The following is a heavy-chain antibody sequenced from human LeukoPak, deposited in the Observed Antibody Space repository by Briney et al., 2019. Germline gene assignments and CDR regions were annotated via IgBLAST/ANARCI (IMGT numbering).Heavy chain of an antibody. D-gene: IGHD6-19*01. V-gene: IGHV3-15*01. Sequence: GGSLRLSCAASGFTFSNAWMSWVRQAPAKGLEWVGRIKSKTDGGTTDYAAPVKGRFTISRDDSKNTLYLQMNSLQTEDTAVCYCTTTPGYSSGWYDVDYWGQGTLVTVSS. CDR2: IKSKTDGGTT. CDR3: TTTPGYSSGWYDVDY. J-gene: IGHJ4*02. CDR1: GFTFSNAW.